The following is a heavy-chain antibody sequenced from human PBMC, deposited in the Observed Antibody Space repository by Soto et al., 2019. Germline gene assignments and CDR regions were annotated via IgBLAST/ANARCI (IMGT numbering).Heavy chain of an antibody. J-gene: IGHJ4*02. CDR1: DGSVSSSDHW. CDR2: VYYTGKS. D-gene: IGHD6-19*01. V-gene: IGHV4-39*01. Sequence: QLQVQESGPGLVKPSETLSLTCTVSDGSVSSSDHWWAWIRRAPGKGLEWIGSVYYTGKSHYNPSLQSRATISVDMSKNQFSLKMNSVTAADGALYYCAIQDNLGWWRFDSWGQGTLVTVSS. CDR3: AIQDNLGWWRFDS.